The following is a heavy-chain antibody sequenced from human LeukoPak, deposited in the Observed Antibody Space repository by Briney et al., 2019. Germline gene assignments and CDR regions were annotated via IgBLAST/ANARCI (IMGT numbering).Heavy chain of an antibody. V-gene: IGHV4-59*01. Sequence: ETSETLSLTCTVSGGSISSYYWSWIRQPPGKGLEWIGYIYYSGSTNYNPSLKSRVTISVDTSKNQFSLKLSSVTVADTAVYYCARVEEQLGTTLYYYYYMDVWGKGTTVTVSS. CDR3: ARVEEQLGTTLYYYYYMDV. CDR1: GGSISSYY. CDR2: IYYSGST. D-gene: IGHD6-13*01. J-gene: IGHJ6*03.